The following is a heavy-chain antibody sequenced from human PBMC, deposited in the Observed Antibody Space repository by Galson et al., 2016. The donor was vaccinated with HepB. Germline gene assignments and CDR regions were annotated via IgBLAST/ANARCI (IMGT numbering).Heavy chain of an antibody. CDR3: AKDDRIYYAYYYYNYMDV. Sequence: SLRLSCAASGFTFSSYGMHWVRQAPGKGLEWVAVISYDGRNKYYADPVKGRFTISRDNSKNTLYLQMNSLRAEDTAVYYCAKDDRIYYAYYYYNYMDVWGKGTTVTVSS. D-gene: IGHD1-26*01. V-gene: IGHV3-30*18. J-gene: IGHJ6*03. CDR1: GFTFSSYG. CDR2: ISYDGRNK.